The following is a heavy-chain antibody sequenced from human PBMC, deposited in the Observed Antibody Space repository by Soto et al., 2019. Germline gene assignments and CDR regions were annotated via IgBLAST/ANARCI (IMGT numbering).Heavy chain of an antibody. CDR3: AKDSITFGELFHSGYFDY. CDR1: GFTFDDYA. Sequence: EVQLVESGGGLVQPGRSLRLSCAASGFTFDDYAMHWVRQAPGKGLEWVSGISWNSGSIGYADSVKGRFTISRDNAKNSLYLQMNSLRAEHTAFYYCAKDSITFGELFHSGYFDYWGQGTLVTVSS. D-gene: IGHD3-10*01. CDR2: ISWNSGSI. J-gene: IGHJ4*02. V-gene: IGHV3-9*01.